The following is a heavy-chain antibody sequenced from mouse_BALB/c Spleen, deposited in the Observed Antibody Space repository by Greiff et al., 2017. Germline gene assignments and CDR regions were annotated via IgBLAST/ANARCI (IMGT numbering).Heavy chain of an antibody. CDR2: IYPGDGST. D-gene: IGHD3-1*01. J-gene: IGHJ3*01. CDR1: GYTFTSYD. Sequence: LVESGPELVKPGALVKISCKASGYTFTSYDINWVKQRPGQGLEWIGWIYPGDGSTKYNEKFKGKATLTADKSSSTAYMKLSSLTSENSAVYFCARRGARAGAWFAYWGQGTLVTVSA. CDR3: ARRGARAGAWFAY. V-gene: IGHV1S33*01.